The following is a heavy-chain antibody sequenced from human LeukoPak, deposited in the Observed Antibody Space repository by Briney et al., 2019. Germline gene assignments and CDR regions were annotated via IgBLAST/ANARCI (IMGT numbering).Heavy chain of an antibody. V-gene: IGHV3-48*03. Sequence: GESLRLSCAASGFTFSSYEMNWVRQAPGKGLEWVSYISSSGSTIYYADSVKGRFTISRDNAKNSLYLQMNSLRAEDTAVYYCASLTPGEVVPAATYYGMDVWGQGTTVTVSS. D-gene: IGHD2-2*01. J-gene: IGHJ6*02. CDR2: ISSSGSTI. CDR3: ASLTPGEVVPAATYYGMDV. CDR1: GFTFSSYE.